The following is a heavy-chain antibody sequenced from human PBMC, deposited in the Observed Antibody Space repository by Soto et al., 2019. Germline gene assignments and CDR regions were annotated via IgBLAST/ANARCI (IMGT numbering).Heavy chain of an antibody. CDR3: ARARDGYNYEPTAFEI. V-gene: IGHV4-59*01. Sequence: SETLSLTCTVSGGSISSYYWSWIRQPPGKGLEWIGYIYYSGNTNYNPSLKSRVTISVDTSKNQFSLKLSSVTAADTAVYYCARARDGYNYEPTAFEIWGQGTMVTVSS. CDR1: GGSISSYY. J-gene: IGHJ3*02. D-gene: IGHD5-12*01. CDR2: IYYSGNT.